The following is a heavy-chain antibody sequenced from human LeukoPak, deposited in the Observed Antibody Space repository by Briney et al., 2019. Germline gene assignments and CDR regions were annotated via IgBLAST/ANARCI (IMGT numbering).Heavy chain of an antibody. CDR1: GYTFTSYD. CDR3: AKASQYYDSSGYYFDY. Sequence: ASVKVSCKASGYTFTSYDINWVRQATGQGLEWMGWMNPNSGNTGYAQKFQGRVTMTRNTSISTAYMELSSLRSEDTAVYYCAKASQYYDSSGYYFDYWGQGTLVTVSS. CDR2: MNPNSGNT. D-gene: IGHD3-22*01. V-gene: IGHV1-8*01. J-gene: IGHJ4*02.